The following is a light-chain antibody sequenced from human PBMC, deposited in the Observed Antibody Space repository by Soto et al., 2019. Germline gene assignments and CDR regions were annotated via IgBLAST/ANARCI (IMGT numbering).Light chain of an antibody. CDR2: DVS. CDR1: SSDVGGYNY. J-gene: IGLJ1*01. V-gene: IGLV2-14*01. Sequence: QPVLTQPASVSGSPGQSITISCTGTSSDVGGYNYVSWYQQHPGKAPKLMIYDVSNWPSGVSNRFSGSKSGNTASLTISGLQAEDEADCYCSSYTSSSPYVFGTGTKVTVL. CDR3: SSYTSSSPYV.